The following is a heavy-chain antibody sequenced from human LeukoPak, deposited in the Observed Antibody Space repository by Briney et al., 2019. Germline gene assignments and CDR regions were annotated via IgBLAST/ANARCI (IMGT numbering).Heavy chain of an antibody. D-gene: IGHD4-11*01. Sequence: GGSLRLSCAASGFTFSSYEMSWVRQTPGKGLEWLSYISSSGGTIYYADSVKGRFTISRDNAKSSLYLQMNGLRVEDTAVYYCARDSRQQLFDYWGQGTLVTVSS. V-gene: IGHV3-48*03. CDR1: GFTFSSYE. J-gene: IGHJ4*02. CDR2: ISSSGGTI. CDR3: ARDSRQQLFDY.